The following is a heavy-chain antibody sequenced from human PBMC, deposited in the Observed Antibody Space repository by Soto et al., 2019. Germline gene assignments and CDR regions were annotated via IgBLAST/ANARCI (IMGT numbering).Heavy chain of an antibody. V-gene: IGHV4-34*01. CDR3: ARAPDIVVVVAATGLGYYFDY. CDR2: INHSGST. CDR1: GGSFSGYY. D-gene: IGHD2-15*01. J-gene: IGHJ4*02. Sequence: PSETLSLTCAVYGGSFSGYYWSWIRKPPGKGLEWIGEINHSGSTNYNPSLKSRVTISVDTSKNQFSLKLSSVTAADTAVYYCARAPDIVVVVAATGLGYYFDYWGQGTLVTVSS.